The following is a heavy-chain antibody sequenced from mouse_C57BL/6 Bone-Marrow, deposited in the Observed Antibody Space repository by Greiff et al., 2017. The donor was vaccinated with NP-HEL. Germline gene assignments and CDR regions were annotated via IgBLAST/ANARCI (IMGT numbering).Heavy chain of an antibody. Sequence: EVQRVESGGGLVQPGGSMKLSCAASGFTFSDAWMDWVRQSPEKGLEWVAEIRNKANNHATYYAESLKGRFTISRDDSKSSVYLQMNSLRAEDTGIYYCTRESYGTVYFDYWGQGTTLTVSS. D-gene: IGHD1-1*01. CDR1: GFTFSDAW. CDR2: IRNKANNHAT. CDR3: TRESYGTVYFDY. V-gene: IGHV6-6*01. J-gene: IGHJ2*01.